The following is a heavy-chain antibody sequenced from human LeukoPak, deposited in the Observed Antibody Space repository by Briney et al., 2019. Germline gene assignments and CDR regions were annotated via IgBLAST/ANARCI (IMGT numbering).Heavy chain of an antibody. CDR2: IYTSGST. V-gene: IGHV4-61*02. D-gene: IGHD3-10*01. J-gene: IGHJ6*02. CDR3: ATLYGSGSHYYYYGMDV. CDR1: GGSISSGSYY. Sequence: SETLSLTCTVSGGSISSGSYYWSWIRQPAGKGLEWIGRIYTSGSTNYNPSLKSRVTISVDTSKNQFSLKLSSVTAADTAVYYCATLYGSGSHYYYYGMDVWGQGTTVIVSS.